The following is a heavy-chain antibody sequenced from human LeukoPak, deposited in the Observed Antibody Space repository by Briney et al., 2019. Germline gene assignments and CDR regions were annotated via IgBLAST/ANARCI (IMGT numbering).Heavy chain of an antibody. V-gene: IGHV3-30*18. Sequence: GGSLRLSCAASGFTFDDNTMHWVRQAPGKGLEWVAVISYDGSNKYYADSVKGRFTISRDNSKNTLYLQMNSLRAEDTAVYYCAKGEWQWLPYANWFDPWGQGTLVTVSS. CDR3: AKGEWQWLPYANWFDP. CDR2: ISYDGSNK. CDR1: GFTFDDNT. J-gene: IGHJ5*02. D-gene: IGHD6-19*01.